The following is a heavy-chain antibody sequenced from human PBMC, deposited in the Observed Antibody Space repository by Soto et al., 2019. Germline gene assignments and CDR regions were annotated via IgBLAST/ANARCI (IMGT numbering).Heavy chain of an antibody. CDR2: IYYSGST. V-gene: IGHV4-59*01. Sequence: SETLSLTCTVSGGSISSYYWSWIRQPPGKGLEWIGYIYYSGSTNYNPSLKSRVTISVDTSKNQFSLKLSSVTAADTAVYYCARDSITMGQGASDIWGQGTMVTVSS. D-gene: IGHD3-10*01. J-gene: IGHJ3*02. CDR3: ARDSITMGQGASDI. CDR1: GGSISSYY.